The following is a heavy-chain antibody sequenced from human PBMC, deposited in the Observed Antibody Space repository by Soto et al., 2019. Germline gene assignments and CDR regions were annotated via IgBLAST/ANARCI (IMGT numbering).Heavy chain of an antibody. D-gene: IGHD3-3*01. V-gene: IGHV3-33*01. CDR2: IWYDGSNK. Sequence: GGSLRLSCAASGFTFSSYGMHWVRQAPGKGLEWVAVIWYDGSNKYYADSVKGRFTISRDNSKNTLYLQMNSLRAEDTAVYYCARGAASSSYYDFWSGYLDPWGQGTLVTVSS. J-gene: IGHJ5*02. CDR1: GFTFSSYG. CDR3: ARGAASSSYYDFWSGYLDP.